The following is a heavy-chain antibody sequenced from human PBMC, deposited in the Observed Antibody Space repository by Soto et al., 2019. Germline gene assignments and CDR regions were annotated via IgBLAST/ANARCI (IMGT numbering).Heavy chain of an antibody. CDR3: ARGRDCGGDCPNWFDP. D-gene: IGHD2-21*02. Sequence: EVQLVESGGGLVQPGGSLRLSCAASGFTVSSNCMSWVRQAPGKGLEWVSVIYSGGSTYYADSVKGRFTISRHNSKNTLYLQMNSLRAEDTAVYYCARGRDCGGDCPNWFDPWGQGTLVTVSS. CDR1: GFTVSSNC. CDR2: IYSGGST. V-gene: IGHV3-53*04. J-gene: IGHJ5*02.